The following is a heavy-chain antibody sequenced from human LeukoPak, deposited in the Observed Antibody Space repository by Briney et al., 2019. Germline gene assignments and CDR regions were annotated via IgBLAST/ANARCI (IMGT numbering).Heavy chain of an antibody. CDR3: ARDPNGDYIGAFDM. Sequence: HPGGSLRLSCTAPGFTFSAYAMMWVRQAPGKGPEWVSAIRGGGGSAFYADSVKGRFTISRDNSKYTLFLQMNSLRAEDTAVYYCARDPNGDYIGAFDMWGPGTMVTVSS. J-gene: IGHJ3*02. CDR1: GFTFSAYA. V-gene: IGHV3-23*01. CDR2: IRGGGGSA. D-gene: IGHD4-17*01.